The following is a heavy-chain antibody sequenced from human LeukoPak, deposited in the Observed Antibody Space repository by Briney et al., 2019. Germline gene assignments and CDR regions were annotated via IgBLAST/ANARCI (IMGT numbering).Heavy chain of an antibody. V-gene: IGHV1-69*04. D-gene: IGHD6-19*01. CDR3: ARGRAVARGREYFDL. Sequence: SVKVSCKASGGTFSSYAISWVRQAPGQGLEWMGRIIPILGIANYAQKFQGRVTITADKSTSTAYMELSSLRSEDTAVYYCARGRAVARGREYFDLWGRGTLSLSPQ. J-gene: IGHJ2*01. CDR1: GGTFSSYA. CDR2: IIPILGIA.